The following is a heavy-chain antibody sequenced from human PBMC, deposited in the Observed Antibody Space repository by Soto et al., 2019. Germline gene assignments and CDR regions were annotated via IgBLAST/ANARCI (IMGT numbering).Heavy chain of an antibody. D-gene: IGHD2-2*01. CDR2: ITSSSVT. V-gene: IGHV3-48*01. J-gene: IGHJ4*02. CDR1: GFTFSTHS. CDR3: VGDVGFQLIY. Sequence: EVQLVESGGGLVQPGESLRLSCAASGFTFSTHSMNWVRQAPGKGLEWISYITSSSVTMYADSVKGRFTISRDNAKNSLYLQMNSLRAEDTAVYFCVGDVGFQLIYWGQGTLVTVSS.